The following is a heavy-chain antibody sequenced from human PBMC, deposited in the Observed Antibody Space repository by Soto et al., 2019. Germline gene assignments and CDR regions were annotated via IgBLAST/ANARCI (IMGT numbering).Heavy chain of an antibody. D-gene: IGHD1-1*01. V-gene: IGHV3-48*01. Sequence: GGSLRLSCAASGFTFSSYSMNWVRQAPGKGLEWVSYISSSSSTIYYADSVKGRFTISRDNAKNSLYLQMNSLRAEDTAVYYCARDQAGTKLPGFDYWGQGTLVTVSS. CDR3: ARDQAGTKLPGFDY. J-gene: IGHJ4*02. CDR1: GFTFSSYS. CDR2: ISSSSSTI.